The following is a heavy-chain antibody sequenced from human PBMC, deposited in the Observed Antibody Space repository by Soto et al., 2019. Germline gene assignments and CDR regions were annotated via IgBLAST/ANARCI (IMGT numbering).Heavy chain of an antibody. CDR3: ARDRILSLYYYYGMDV. Sequence: LSLTCTVSGGSVSSGSYYWSWIRQPPGKGLEWIGYIYYSGSTNYNPSLKSRVTISVDTSKNQFSLKLSSVTAADTAVYYCARDRILSLYYYYGMDVWGQGTTVTVSS. V-gene: IGHV4-61*01. J-gene: IGHJ6*02. CDR2: IYYSGST. CDR1: GGSVSSGSYY.